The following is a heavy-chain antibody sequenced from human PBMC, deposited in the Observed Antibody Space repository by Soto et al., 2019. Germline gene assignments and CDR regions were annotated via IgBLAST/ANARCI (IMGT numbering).Heavy chain of an antibody. Sequence: QVLLVQSGAELKSPGSSVKVSCKASGSTFSTYTITWVRQAPGQGPEWMGGLIPSFGKANYAQKFQGRVTITADESLTTVYMELSSLRSDDTPVYYCARLYCRSPSCYQAYGMDVWGQGTTVTVYS. CDR1: GSTFSTYT. V-gene: IGHV1-69*01. CDR2: LIPSFGKA. CDR3: ARLYCRSPSCYQAYGMDV. J-gene: IGHJ6*02. D-gene: IGHD2-2*01.